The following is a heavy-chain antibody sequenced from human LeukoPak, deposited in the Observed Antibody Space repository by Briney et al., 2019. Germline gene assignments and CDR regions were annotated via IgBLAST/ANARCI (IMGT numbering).Heavy chain of an antibody. D-gene: IGHD3-22*01. CDR3: ARGGVSSGYYFDY. Sequence: GGSLRLSCAASGFTFSSYSMNWVRQAPGKGLEWVSYISSSSSTIYYADSVKGRFTISRDNAKNSLYLQMNSLRAEDTAVYYCARGGVSSGYYFDYWGQGALVTVSS. V-gene: IGHV3-48*01. CDR2: ISSSSSTI. CDR1: GFTFSSYS. J-gene: IGHJ4*02.